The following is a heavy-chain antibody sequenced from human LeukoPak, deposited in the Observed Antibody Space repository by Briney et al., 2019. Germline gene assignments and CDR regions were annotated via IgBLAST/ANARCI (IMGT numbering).Heavy chain of an antibody. D-gene: IGHD6-19*01. CDR3: APEQWGPPDH. CDR2: INGGGSTI. CDR1: GFTFSDFY. V-gene: IGHV3-11*01. Sequence: GGSLRLSCAASGFTFSDFYMTWIRQAPGKGLEWVSYINGGGSTIYYVDSVKGRFTISRDNAKNLLYLQMNSLRAEDTAVYYCAPEQWGPPDHWGQGTLVTVSS. J-gene: IGHJ4*02.